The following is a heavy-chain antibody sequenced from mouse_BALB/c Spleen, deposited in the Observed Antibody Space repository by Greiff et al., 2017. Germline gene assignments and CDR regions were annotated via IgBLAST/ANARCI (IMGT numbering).Heavy chain of an antibody. D-gene: IGHD1-1*01. CDR2: ISSGGSYT. V-gene: IGHV5-9-4*01. Sequence: EVHLVESGGGLVKPGGSLKLSCAASGFTFSSYAMSWVRQSPEKRLEWVAEISSGGSYTYYPDTVTGRFTISRDNAKNTLYLEMSSLRSEDTAMYYCARDQDYYGSSLYAMDYWGQGTSVTVSS. CDR1: GFTFSSYA. CDR3: ARDQDYYGSSLYAMDY. J-gene: IGHJ4*01.